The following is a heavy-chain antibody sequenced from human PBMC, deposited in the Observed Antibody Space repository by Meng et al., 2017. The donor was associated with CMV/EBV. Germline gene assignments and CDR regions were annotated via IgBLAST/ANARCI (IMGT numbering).Heavy chain of an antibody. J-gene: IGHJ5*02. V-gene: IGHV4-39*01. CDR2: IYYSGST. CDR1: GGSISSSSYY. Sequence: SETLSLTCTVFGGSISSSSYYWGGIRQPPGKGLEWIGSIYYSGSTYYNPSLKSRVTISVDTSKNRFSLKLSSVTAADTAVYYCARPSPIVVVPAGGGWFDPWGQGTLVTVSS. D-gene: IGHD2-2*01. CDR3: ARPSPIVVVPAGGGWFDP.